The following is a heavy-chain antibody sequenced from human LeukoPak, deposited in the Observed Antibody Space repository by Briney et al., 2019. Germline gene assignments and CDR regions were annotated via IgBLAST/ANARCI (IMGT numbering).Heavy chain of an antibody. CDR1: GGTFSSYT. D-gene: IGHD4-23*01. J-gene: IGHJ3*02. V-gene: IGHV1-69*02. CDR3: ARPSTVDYDADAFDI. CDR2: IIPILGIT. Sequence: ASVKVSCKASGGTFSSYTISWVRQAPGQGLEWMGRIIPILGITNYAQKFQGRVTITADKSTSTAYIELSSLRSEDTAVYYCARPSTVDYDADAFDIWGQGTMVTVSS.